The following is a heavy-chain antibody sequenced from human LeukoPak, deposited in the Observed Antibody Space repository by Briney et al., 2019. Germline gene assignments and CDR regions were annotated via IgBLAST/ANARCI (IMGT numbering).Heavy chain of an antibody. D-gene: IGHD3-22*01. Sequence: NPGGSLRLSCAASGFIFNNYAMSWVRQAPGKGLEWVSTISGSGVSTYLADSVKGRFTISRDNSKNTLYLQMNRLRAEDTAIYYCAKGPFRDSSPYFDYWGQGTQVTVSS. J-gene: IGHJ4*02. V-gene: IGHV3-23*01. CDR3: AKGPFRDSSPYFDY. CDR1: GFIFNNYA. CDR2: ISGSGVST.